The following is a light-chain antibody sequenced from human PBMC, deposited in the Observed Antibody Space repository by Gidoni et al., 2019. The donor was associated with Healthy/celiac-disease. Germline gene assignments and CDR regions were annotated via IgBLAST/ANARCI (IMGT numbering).Light chain of an antibody. V-gene: IGKV3-15*01. CDR3: QQYNNWPSLT. CDR2: GAS. J-gene: IGKJ4*01. CDR1: QSVRSN. Sequence: EIVLTQSPATLSVSPGERATLSCRASQSVRSNLAWYQQKPGQAPRLLLYGASTVATGIPARFSGSGYWTEFTLTISSLQSEYFAVYYCQQYNNWPSLTFGGGTKVEIK.